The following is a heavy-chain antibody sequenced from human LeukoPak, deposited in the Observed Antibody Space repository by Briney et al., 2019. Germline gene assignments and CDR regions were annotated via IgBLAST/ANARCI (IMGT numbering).Heavy chain of an antibody. CDR3: ARAPKGRATDFDY. CDR2: IYYSGST. V-gene: IGHV4-59*01. Sequence: SETLSLTYTVSGGSISSYYWSWIRQPPGKGLEWIGYIYYSGSTNYNPSLKSRVTISVDTSKNQFSLKLSSVTAADTAVYYCARAPKGRATDFDYWGQGTLVTVSS. J-gene: IGHJ4*02. D-gene: IGHD5-24*01. CDR1: GGSISSYY.